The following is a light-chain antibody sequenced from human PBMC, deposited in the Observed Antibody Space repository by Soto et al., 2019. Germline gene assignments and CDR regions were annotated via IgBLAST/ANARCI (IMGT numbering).Light chain of an antibody. V-gene: IGLV2-23*01. J-gene: IGLJ2*01. Sequence: QSALTQPASVSGSPGQSITISCTGTSSDVGRFNLVSWYQQHPGKAPKLLIYEGTKRPSGVSNRFSGSKSGNTASLIISGLQAEDEAEYYCCSYAGNNTMVFGGGTKLTVL. CDR3: CSYAGNNTMV. CDR1: SSDVGRFNL. CDR2: EGT.